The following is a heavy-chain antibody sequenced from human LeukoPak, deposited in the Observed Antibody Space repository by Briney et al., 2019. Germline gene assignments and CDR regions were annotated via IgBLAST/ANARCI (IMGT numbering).Heavy chain of an antibody. CDR2: IIPIFGTS. CDR1: GGTFISYA. J-gene: IGHJ4*02. V-gene: IGHV1-69*05. D-gene: IGHD3-22*01. CDR3: NYYDSSGYDPVDY. Sequence: SVTVSCKASGGTFISYAISWVRQARGQGREGMGGIIPIFGTSNYAQKFQGRVTITTDESPSTAYMVLSSLRSEDTAVYYCNYYDSSGYDPVDYWGQGTLVTVSS.